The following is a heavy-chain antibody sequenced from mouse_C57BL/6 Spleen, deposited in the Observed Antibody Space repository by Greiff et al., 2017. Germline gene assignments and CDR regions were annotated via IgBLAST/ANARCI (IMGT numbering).Heavy chain of an antibody. Sequence: EVQGVESGGGLVQPGGSLKLSCAASGFTFSDYYMYWVRQTPEKRLEWVAYISNGGGSTYYPDTVKGRFSISRDNAKNTLYLQMSRLKSEDTAMYYCARQSGPHYYFDYWGQGTTLTVSS. CDR3: ARQSGPHYYFDY. D-gene: IGHD3-1*01. V-gene: IGHV5-12*01. CDR1: GFTFSDYY. J-gene: IGHJ2*01. CDR2: ISNGGGST.